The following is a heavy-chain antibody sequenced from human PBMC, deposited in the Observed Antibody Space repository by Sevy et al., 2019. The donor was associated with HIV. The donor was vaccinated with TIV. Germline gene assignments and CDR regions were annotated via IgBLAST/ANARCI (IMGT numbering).Heavy chain of an antibody. CDR2: INPNSGGT. CDR3: ARDPNDILNEHAFDI. V-gene: IGHV1-2*02. Sequence: AAVKVSCKASGYTFTGYYMQWVRQAPRQGLEGMGWINPNSGGTNYAQKFQGRITMTRDTSISTAYLELNRLRSDDPAVYYCARDPNDILNEHAFDIWGQGTVVTVSS. D-gene: IGHD3-9*01. J-gene: IGHJ3*02. CDR1: GYTFTGYY.